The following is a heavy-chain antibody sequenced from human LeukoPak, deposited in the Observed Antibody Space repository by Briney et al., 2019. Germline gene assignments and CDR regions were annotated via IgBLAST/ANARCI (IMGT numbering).Heavy chain of an antibody. V-gene: IGHV3-33*06. J-gene: IGHJ4*02. CDR1: GFTFSSYG. CDR2: IWYDGSNK. D-gene: IGHD6-13*01. Sequence: PGGSLRLSCAASGFTFSSYGMHWVRQAPGKGLEGVAVIWYDGSNKYYADSVKGRFTISRDNSKNTLYLQMNSLRAEDTAVYYCANVGSWYGNWGQGTLVTVSS. CDR3: ANVGSWYGN.